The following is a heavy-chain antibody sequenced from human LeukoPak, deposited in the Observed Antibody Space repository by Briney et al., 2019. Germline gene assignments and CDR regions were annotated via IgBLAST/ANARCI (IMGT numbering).Heavy chain of an antibody. Sequence: GGSLRLSCAASGFTFSSYAMHWVRQAPGKGLKWVAVISYDGSNKYYADSVKGRFTISRDNSKNTLYLQMNSLRAEDTAVYYCAVGVIAVAFVDYWGQGTLVTVSS. CDR2: ISYDGSNK. V-gene: IGHV3-30*04. D-gene: IGHD6-19*01. CDR1: GFTFSSYA. J-gene: IGHJ4*02. CDR3: AVGVIAVAFVDY.